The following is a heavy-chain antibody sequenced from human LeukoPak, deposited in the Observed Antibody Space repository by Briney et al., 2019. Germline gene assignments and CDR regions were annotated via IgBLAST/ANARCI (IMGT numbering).Heavy chain of an antibody. J-gene: IGHJ4*02. V-gene: IGHV1-18*01. D-gene: IGHD3-10*01. Sequence: GASVKVSCKASGYTFTSYGISWVRQAPGQGLEWMGWISAYNGNTNYAQKLQGRVTMTTDTSTSTAYMELRSLRSDDTAVYYCAKSGSRLVWFGEKMGYCDYGGQGPLATVSS. CDR1: GYTFTSYG. CDR2: ISAYNGNT. CDR3: AKSGSRLVWFGEKMGYCDY.